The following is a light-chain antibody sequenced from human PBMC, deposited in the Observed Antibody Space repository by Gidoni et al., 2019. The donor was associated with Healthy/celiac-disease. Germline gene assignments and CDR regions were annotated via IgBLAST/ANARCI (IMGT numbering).Light chain of an antibody. Sequence: ELVLTQSPGTLSLSPGERATLSCRASQSVSSSDLAWYQQKPGQAPRHLIYGASSRATGIPDSFSGSGSGTDFTLPIRRLEPEDFAVYYCQTYGSSPLTFGGGTKVEIK. J-gene: IGKJ4*01. V-gene: IGKV3-20*01. CDR1: QSVSSSD. CDR2: GAS. CDR3: QTYGSSPLT.